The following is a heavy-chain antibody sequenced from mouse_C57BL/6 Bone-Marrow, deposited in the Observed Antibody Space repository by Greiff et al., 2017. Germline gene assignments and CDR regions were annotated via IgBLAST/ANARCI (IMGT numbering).Heavy chain of an antibody. CDR1: GYTFTSYW. J-gene: IGHJ1*03. Sequence: QVQLQQPGAELVRPGSSVKLSCKASGYTFTSYWMHWVKQRPIQGLEWIGNIDPSDSETHYNQKFKDKATLTVDTSSSTAYMQLSSLTSEDSAVYDCARWAYGNDEYFDVWGRGTGVTVTS. V-gene: IGHV1-52*01. CDR2: IDPSDSET. D-gene: IGHD2-2*01. CDR3: ARWAYGNDEYFDV.